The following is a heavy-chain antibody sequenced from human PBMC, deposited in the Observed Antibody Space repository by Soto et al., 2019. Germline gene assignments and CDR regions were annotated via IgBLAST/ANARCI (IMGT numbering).Heavy chain of an antibody. CDR1: GYSFTRYG. Sequence: QVQLVQSGNEVKKPGASVNVSCKASGYSFTRYGISWVRQAPGQGLEWMGWISGYNGKTKYAQKLQGRVSMTTDTSTSTAYSELRSLGSDDTAVYYCAREGDRPYYYYGMDVWGQGTTVTVSS. CDR2: ISGYNGKT. CDR3: AREGDRPYYYYGMDV. J-gene: IGHJ6*02. D-gene: IGHD3-16*01. V-gene: IGHV1-18*01.